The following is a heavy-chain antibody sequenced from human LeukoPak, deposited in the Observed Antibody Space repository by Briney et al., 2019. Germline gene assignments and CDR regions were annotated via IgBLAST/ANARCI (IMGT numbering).Heavy chain of an antibody. V-gene: IGHV3-23*01. CDR2: ISGSGGST. J-gene: IGHJ4*02. Sequence: PGGSLRLSCAASGFTFSSYAMSWVRQAPGKGLEWISAISGSGGSTYYADSVRGRFTISRDNSNNTLYLQMNSLRAEDTAVYSCAKRTTTSFDYWGQGTLVTVSS. D-gene: IGHD4-11*01. CDR1: GFTFSSYA. CDR3: AKRTTTSFDY.